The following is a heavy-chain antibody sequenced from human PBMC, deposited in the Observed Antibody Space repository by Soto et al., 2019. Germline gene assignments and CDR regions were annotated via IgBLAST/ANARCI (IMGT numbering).Heavy chain of an antibody. Sequence: QVQLQQWGAGLLKPSETLSLTCAVYGGSVNGYFWSWIRQPPEKGLEWIGEIKDGGITNYSPSLKSRVTISADTSKTQFFLTLKSVTAADTAVYYCARGQVAIVATHWDQGTLVTVSS. CDR2: IKDGGIT. CDR3: ARGQVAIVATH. J-gene: IGHJ1*01. CDR1: GGSVNGYF. V-gene: IGHV4-34*01. D-gene: IGHD5-12*01.